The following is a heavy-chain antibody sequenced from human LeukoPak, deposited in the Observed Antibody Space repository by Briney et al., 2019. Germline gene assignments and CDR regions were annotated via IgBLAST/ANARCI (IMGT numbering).Heavy chain of an antibody. V-gene: IGHV4-61*02. CDR3: ASDHSGWLGLGY. CDR2: IYAGGRS. D-gene: IGHD6-19*01. J-gene: IGHJ4*02. Sequence: SETLSLTCTVSNASISSGSHYWNWIRQPAGKGLEWIGRIYAGGRSNYNPSLRSRVTISVDTSKNQFSLRLSSVTATDTGVYYCASDHSGWLGLGYWGQGTLVSVSS. CDR1: NASISSGSHY.